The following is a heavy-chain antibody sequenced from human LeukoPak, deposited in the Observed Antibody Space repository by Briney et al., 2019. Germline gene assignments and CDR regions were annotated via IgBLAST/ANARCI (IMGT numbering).Heavy chain of an antibody. V-gene: IGHV3-30*02. CDR2: IRYDGSNK. J-gene: IGHJ4*02. CDR1: GFTFSSYG. Sequence: PAGSLRLSCAASGFTFSSYGMHWVCQAPGKGLEWVAFIRYDGSNKYYADSVKGRFTISRDNSKNTPYLQMNSLRADDTAVYHCARGTLPDYWGQGSLVTVSS. CDR3: ARGTLPDY. D-gene: IGHD2-2*01.